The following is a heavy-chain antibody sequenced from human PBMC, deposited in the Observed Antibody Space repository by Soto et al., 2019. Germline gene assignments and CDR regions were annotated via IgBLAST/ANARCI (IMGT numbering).Heavy chain of an antibody. J-gene: IGHJ4*02. CDR2: IWFDGSEI. Sequence: QVQLVESGGGVVQPGGSLRLSCAAPGSIFSGYGMHWVRQFPGKGLAWVAVIWFDGSEIYYADSVKCRFTIYRDNSNNMLYLQMNNLRAEDTAVYYCARDGIGGTACRGFMDYWGQATLVTVSS. CDR3: ARDGIGGTACRGFMDY. CDR1: GSIFSGYG. D-gene: IGHD3-16*01. V-gene: IGHV3-33*01.